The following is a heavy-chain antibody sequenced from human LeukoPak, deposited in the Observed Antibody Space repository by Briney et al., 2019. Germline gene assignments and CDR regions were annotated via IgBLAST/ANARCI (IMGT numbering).Heavy chain of an antibody. V-gene: IGHV3-53*01. J-gene: IGHJ6*03. CDR2: LYSGGNT. D-gene: IGHD3-16*01. CDR3: ARGGRFYYYYYMDV. CDR1: GFTVSNNY. Sequence: GGSLRLSCAASGFTVSNNYMSWVRQAPGKGLEWVSVLYSGGNTYYTDSVKGRFAISRDYSRNTVYLQMNSLRAEDTAVYYCARGGRFYYYYYMDVWGKGTTVTVSS.